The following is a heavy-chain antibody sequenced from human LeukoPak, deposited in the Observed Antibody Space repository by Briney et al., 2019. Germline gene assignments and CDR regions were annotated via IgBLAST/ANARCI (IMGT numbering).Heavy chain of an antibody. D-gene: IGHD3-3*01. J-gene: IGHJ4*02. Sequence: PSQTLSLTCTVSGGSISSGGFLRGWIRQLPGKGLEWIGYIQYSGTVYYNPSLKSRVTISVDTSKNQFSLKLSSVTAADTAVYYCARDQRSGFFDYWGQGTLVTVSS. V-gene: IGHV4-31*03. CDR1: GGSISSGGFL. CDR3: ARDQRSGFFDY. CDR2: IQYSGTV.